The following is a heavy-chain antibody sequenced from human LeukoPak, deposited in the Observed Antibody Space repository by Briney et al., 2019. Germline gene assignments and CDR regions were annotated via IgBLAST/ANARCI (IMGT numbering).Heavy chain of an antibody. J-gene: IGHJ5*02. Sequence: ASVKVSCKASGYTFTGYYMHWVRQPPGQGLEWMGWINPNSGGTNYAQKFQGRVTMTRNTSISTAYMELSRLRSDDTAVYYCARKDDYGDYRVNWFDPWGQGTLVTVSS. CDR1: GYTFTGYY. CDR3: ARKDDYGDYRVNWFDP. D-gene: IGHD4-17*01. V-gene: IGHV1-2*02. CDR2: INPNSGGT.